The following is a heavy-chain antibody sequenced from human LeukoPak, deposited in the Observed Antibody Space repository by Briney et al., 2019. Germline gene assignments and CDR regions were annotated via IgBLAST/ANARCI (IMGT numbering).Heavy chain of an antibody. CDR3: ARRWELLRDYYYYYYMDV. CDR2: ISAYNGNT. J-gene: IGHJ6*03. V-gene: IGHV1-18*01. D-gene: IGHD1-26*01. Sequence: ASVKVSCKASGYTFTSYGISWVRQAPGQGLEWMGWISAYNGNTNYAQKLQGRVTMTTDTSTSTAYMELRSLRSDDTAVYYCARRWELLRDYYYYYYMDVWGKGTTVTVSS. CDR1: GYTFTSYG.